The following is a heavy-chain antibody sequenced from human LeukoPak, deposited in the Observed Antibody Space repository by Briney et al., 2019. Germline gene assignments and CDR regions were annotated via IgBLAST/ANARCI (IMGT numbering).Heavy chain of an antibody. CDR1: GFTFSSYS. V-gene: IGHV3-21*01. CDR2: ISSSSSYI. D-gene: IGHD1-1*01. J-gene: IGHJ4*02. Sequence: PGGSLRLSCAASGFTFSSYSMNWVRQAPGKGLEWVSSISSSSSYIYYADSVKGRFTVSRDNAKNSLYLQMNSLRAEDTAVYYCARDLRRTTGTTSLGGYWGQGTLVTVSS. CDR3: ARDLRRTTGTTSLGGY.